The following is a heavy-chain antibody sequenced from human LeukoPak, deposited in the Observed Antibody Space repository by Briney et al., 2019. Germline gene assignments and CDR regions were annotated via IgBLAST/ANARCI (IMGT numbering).Heavy chain of an antibody. V-gene: IGHV3-23*01. CDR1: GFPFSSHG. CDR2: ISPGGGPT. J-gene: IGHJ4*02. CDR3: ARDRQWLSFDY. D-gene: IGHD6-19*01. Sequence: SGGSLRLSCAGSGFPFSSHGMNWVRQAPGKGLEWVSGISPGGGPTYYADSVRGRFTISRDDSKNTLYLQMKNLRAEDTAVYYCARDRQWLSFDYWGQGTLVTVSS.